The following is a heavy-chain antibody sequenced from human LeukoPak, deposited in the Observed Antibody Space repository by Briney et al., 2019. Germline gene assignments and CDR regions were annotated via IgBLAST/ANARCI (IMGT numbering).Heavy chain of an antibody. V-gene: IGHV3-15*07. CDR1: GFTVSSYY. D-gene: IGHD2-8*02. CDR2: INSKRHSGTT. CDR3: TQDIPLTGGRSGVH. J-gene: IGHJ4*02. Sequence: PGGSLRLSCAASGFTVSSYYMNWVRQAPGKGLEWVGLINSKRHSGTTDYAAPVKGRFTISSDYSKNTLYLEMNSLKTEDAAVYYCTQDIPLTGGRSGVHWGEGTLVVVAS.